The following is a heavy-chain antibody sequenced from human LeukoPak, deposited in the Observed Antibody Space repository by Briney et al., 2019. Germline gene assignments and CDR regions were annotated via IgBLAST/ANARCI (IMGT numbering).Heavy chain of an antibody. Sequence: PGGSLRLSCVASDFTFSSYDMTWVRQAPGKGLEWVASISDSGRYIFSADSMRGRSTISRDNSAKTLYLEIYSLRVDDTATYFCGGKFPGAAYYFDSWGQGTLVAVSS. CDR2: ISDSGRYI. V-gene: IGHV3-23*01. J-gene: IGHJ4*02. CDR3: GGKFPGAAYYFDS. CDR1: DFTFSSYD. D-gene: IGHD2-21*01.